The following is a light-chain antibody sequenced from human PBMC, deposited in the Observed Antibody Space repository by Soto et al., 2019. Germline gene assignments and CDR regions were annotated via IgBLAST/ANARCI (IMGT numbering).Light chain of an antibody. V-gene: IGKV3-11*01. J-gene: IGKJ5*01. Sequence: MWLTRSPSTLSVTPGERATLSCRASQSVSRNLACYQQKPGQAPRLLIYSSSIRAAGIPARFSGSASGTEFTLTISSLEPEDFAVYYCQQRSHWPITSGQATRLEL. CDR3: QQRSHWPIT. CDR2: SSS. CDR1: QSVSRN.